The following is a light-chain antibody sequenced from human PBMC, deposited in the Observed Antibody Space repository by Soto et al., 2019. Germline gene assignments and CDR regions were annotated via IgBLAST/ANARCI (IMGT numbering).Light chain of an antibody. J-gene: IGLJ2*01. V-gene: IGLV2-11*01. CDR1: SSDVGGYNY. CDR3: CSYAGSYTLV. Sequence: QSVLTQPRSVSGSPGQSVTVSCTGTSSDVGGYNYVSWYQQHPGKAPKLMIYDVSKRPSGVPDRFSGSKSGNTASLTISGLQAEDEADYYCCSYAGSYTLVFGGGTQLPVL. CDR2: DVS.